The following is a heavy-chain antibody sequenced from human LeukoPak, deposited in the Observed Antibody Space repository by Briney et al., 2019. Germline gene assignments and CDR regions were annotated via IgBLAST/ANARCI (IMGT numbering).Heavy chain of an antibody. CDR2: ISYDGSNK. D-gene: IGHD3-9*01. J-gene: IGHJ6*02. V-gene: IGHV3-30*03. Sequence: GRSLRLSCAASGFTFSSYGMHWVRHAPGKGLEWVAVISYDGSNKYYADSVKGRFTISRDNSKNTLYLQMNSPRAGDTAVYYCARVGGDILSGHRTGYYYAMDVWGQGTTVTVSS. CDR1: GFTFSSYG. CDR3: ARVGGDILSGHRTGYYYAMDV.